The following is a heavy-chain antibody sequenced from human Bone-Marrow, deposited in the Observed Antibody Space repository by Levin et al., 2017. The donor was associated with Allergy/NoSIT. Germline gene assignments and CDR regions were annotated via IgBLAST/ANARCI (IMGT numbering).Heavy chain of an antibody. CDR2: ISGSGGNT. CDR3: AGYDTSAYHSPFDY. V-gene: IGHV3-23*01. J-gene: IGHJ4*02. Sequence: GGSLRLSCAASGFIFSNYAMNWVRQAPGKGLEWVSQISGSGGNTHYADSVKVRFTFSRDNSKNTLYLQMNSLRAEDTAVYYCAGYDTSAYHSPFDYWGQGTLVTVSS. D-gene: IGHD3-22*01. CDR1: GFIFSNYA.